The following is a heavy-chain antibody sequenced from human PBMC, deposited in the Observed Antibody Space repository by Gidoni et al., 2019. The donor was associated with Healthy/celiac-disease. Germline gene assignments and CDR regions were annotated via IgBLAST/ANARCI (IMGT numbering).Heavy chain of an antibody. V-gene: IGHV1-69*04. CDR2: IIPILGIA. J-gene: IGHJ4*02. Sequence: QVQLVPSGAAVKKPGSSVKFSCPASGATFSSYAISWVRQAPGQGLEWMGRIIPILGIANDAQKFQGRVTITADKSTSTAYMELSSLRSEDTAVYYCARDSFPSTGIRLNYFDYWGQGTLVTVSS. CDR3: ARDSFPSTGIRLNYFDY. CDR1: GATFSSYA.